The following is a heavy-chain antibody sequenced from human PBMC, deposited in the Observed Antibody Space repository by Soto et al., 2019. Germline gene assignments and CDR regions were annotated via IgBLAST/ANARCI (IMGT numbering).Heavy chain of an antibody. CDR3: ARQIYDSDTGPNFQYYFDS. CDR1: GYSFAGYW. V-gene: IGHV5-10-1*01. CDR2: IDPSDSQT. D-gene: IGHD3-22*01. Sequence: GESLKISCKGSGYSFAGYWITWVRQKPGKGLEWMGRIDPSDSQTYYSPSFRGHVTTSVTKSITTVFLQWSSLRASDTAMYYCARQIYDSDTGPNFQYYFDSWGQGTPVTVSS. J-gene: IGHJ4*02.